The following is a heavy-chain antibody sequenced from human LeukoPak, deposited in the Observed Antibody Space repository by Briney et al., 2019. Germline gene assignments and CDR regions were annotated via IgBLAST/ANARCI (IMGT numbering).Heavy chain of an antibody. D-gene: IGHD3-16*02. J-gene: IGHJ4*02. CDR3: ARSYRYYEFDY. V-gene: IGHV3-33*08. Sequence: GGSLRLSCAASGFTFSSYSMNWVRQAPGKGLEWVAVIWYDGSNKYYADSVKGRFTISRDNSKNTLYLQMNSLRAEDTAVYYCARSYRYYEFDYWGQGTLVTVSS. CDR2: IWYDGSNK. CDR1: GFTFSSYS.